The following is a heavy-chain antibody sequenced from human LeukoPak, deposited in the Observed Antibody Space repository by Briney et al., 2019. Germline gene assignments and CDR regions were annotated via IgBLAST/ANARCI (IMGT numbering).Heavy chain of an antibody. CDR2: ISSSSSTI. Sequence: GGSLRLSCAASGFTLSSYSMNWVRQAPGKGLEWVSYISSSSSTIYYADSVKGRFTISRDNAKNSLYLQMNSLRAEDTAVYYCARGKVVVPAAMSYWGQGTLVTVSS. CDR1: GFTLSSYS. V-gene: IGHV3-48*01. CDR3: ARGKVVVPAAMSY. J-gene: IGHJ4*02. D-gene: IGHD2-2*01.